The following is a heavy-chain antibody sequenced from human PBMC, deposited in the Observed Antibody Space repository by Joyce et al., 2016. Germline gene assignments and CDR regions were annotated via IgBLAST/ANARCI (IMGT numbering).Heavy chain of an antibody. Sequence: QVQLQESGPGLVKPSETLSLTCGVSGLSFDLHSFWGWIRQPPGKGLEGIGNVYLHGITHYSPSLKGRVTISMDTSKNQFSLNLNSLTAADTAVYFCARRPYNVHTPLGSDWYFDLWGRGTLVTVSS. V-gene: IGHV4-38-2*01. D-gene: IGHD5-18*01. CDR1: GLSFDLHSF. CDR2: VYLHGIT. J-gene: IGHJ2*01. CDR3: ARRPYNVHTPLGSDWYFDL.